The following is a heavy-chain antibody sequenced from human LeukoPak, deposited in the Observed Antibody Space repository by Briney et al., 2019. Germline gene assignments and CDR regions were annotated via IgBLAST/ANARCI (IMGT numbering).Heavy chain of an antibody. V-gene: IGHV3-20*04. CDR3: ARGIYGSGFEYFNH. Sequence: GAGGSLRLSCAASGFTFDDYGMSWVRQAPGKGLEWVSGINWNGDNTDYADSVKGRFTLSRENPKNSLYLQMNSLRAEDTALYYCARGIYGSGFEYFNHWGQGTLVTVSS. D-gene: IGHD3-10*01. J-gene: IGHJ1*01. CDR2: INWNGDNT. CDR1: GFTFDDYG.